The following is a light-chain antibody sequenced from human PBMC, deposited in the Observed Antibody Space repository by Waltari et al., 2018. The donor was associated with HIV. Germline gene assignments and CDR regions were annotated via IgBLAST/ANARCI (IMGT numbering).Light chain of an antibody. CDR3: SSYSASGTLVL. Sequence: QSALTQPASVSGSPGQSISISCSGTISDVGASDYVPWYQQHPGEAPTLILYEVKKRPSGISNRVSGAKSGNTASLTISGLQVEDEAHYYCSSYSASGTLVLFGGGTRLTVL. CDR1: ISDVGASDY. CDR2: EVK. V-gene: IGLV2-14*01. J-gene: IGLJ2*01.